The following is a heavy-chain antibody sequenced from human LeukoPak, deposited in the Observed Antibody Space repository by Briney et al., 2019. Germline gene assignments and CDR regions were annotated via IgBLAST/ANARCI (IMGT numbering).Heavy chain of an antibody. Sequence: AGGSLRLSCAASGFTFSSYGMHWVRQAPGKGLEWVAVISYDGSNKYYADSVKDRFTISRDNSKNTLYLQMNSLRAEDTAVYYCANGRDDFWSGYYNTYTGGFDYWGQGTLVTVSS. CDR2: ISYDGSNK. CDR3: ANGRDDFWSGYYNTYTGGFDY. D-gene: IGHD3-3*01. CDR1: GFTFSSYG. J-gene: IGHJ4*02. V-gene: IGHV3-30*18.